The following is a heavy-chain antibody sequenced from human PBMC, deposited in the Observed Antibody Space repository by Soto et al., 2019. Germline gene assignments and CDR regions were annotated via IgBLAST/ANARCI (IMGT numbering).Heavy chain of an antibody. CDR1: GYSFTTYW. D-gene: IGHD3-3*01. J-gene: IGHJ4*02. CDR2: IYPPNSET. CDR3: ARHVASDRWSYFDN. Sequence: EVQLLQSAAEVKKPGESLRISCEGFGYSFTTYWIGWVRQMPGKGLEWMGIIYPPNSETIYSPSFQGRVTISVDKSISTAFVQWSSLEASDTAMYYCARHVASDRWSYFDNSGQGTLVSVSS. V-gene: IGHV5-51*01.